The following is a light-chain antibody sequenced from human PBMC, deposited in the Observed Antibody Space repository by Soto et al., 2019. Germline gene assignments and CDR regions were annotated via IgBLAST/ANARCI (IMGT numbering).Light chain of an antibody. Sequence: VLTQSPATLSVSPWESATLSCRASQSISSHLAWYQQKPGQAPRLLIYGASTSATGSPARFSGSGSGTEFTLTIRSLQSEDFALYYCPQSKTWPWTFGQGTKVEI. CDR3: PQSKTWPWT. CDR1: QSISSH. CDR2: GAS. J-gene: IGKJ1*01. V-gene: IGKV3-15*01.